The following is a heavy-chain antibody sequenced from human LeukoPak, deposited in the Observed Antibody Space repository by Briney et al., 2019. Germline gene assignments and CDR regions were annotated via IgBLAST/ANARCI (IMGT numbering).Heavy chain of an antibody. Sequence: GGSLILSCAASGFTFSSYWTGWVRQAPGKGLEWVANIKQDGSEKYYVDSVKGRFTISRDNARNSLFLQMNSLRAEDTAVYYCARDHVVPTILFDHWGQGTLVTVSS. CDR1: GFTFSSYW. V-gene: IGHV3-7*05. J-gene: IGHJ4*02. CDR2: IKQDGSEK. D-gene: IGHD5-12*01. CDR3: ARDHVVPTILFDH.